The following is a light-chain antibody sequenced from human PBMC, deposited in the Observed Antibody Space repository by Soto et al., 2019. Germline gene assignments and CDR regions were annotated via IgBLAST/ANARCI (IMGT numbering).Light chain of an antibody. CDR1: QSISSW. CDR3: QQYNSYAPA. V-gene: IGKV1-5*01. Sequence: DIQLTQSPATLSSSVGERVTITCRASQSISSWLAWYQQKPGQAPKLLIYDASSLETGVATWFSGSGSGTKITLTISSAPYDYFATYCYQQYNSYAPAFGQGTNVEIK. CDR2: DAS. J-gene: IGKJ1*01.